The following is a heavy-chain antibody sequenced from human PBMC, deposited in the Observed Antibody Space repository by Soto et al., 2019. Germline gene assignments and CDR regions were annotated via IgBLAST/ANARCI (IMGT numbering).Heavy chain of an antibody. J-gene: IGHJ6*02. CDR1: GYSFTNYW. Sequence: GESLKISCTGSGYSFTNYWIGWVRQMPGKGLEWMGVIYPGDSDTRYSPSFQGQVTISADKSISTAYLQWSSLKASDTAIYYCLSGSAYYYFGIDVWGQGTTVTVSS. CDR2: IYPGDSDT. V-gene: IGHV5-51*01. CDR3: LSGSAYYYFGIDV. D-gene: IGHD3-10*01.